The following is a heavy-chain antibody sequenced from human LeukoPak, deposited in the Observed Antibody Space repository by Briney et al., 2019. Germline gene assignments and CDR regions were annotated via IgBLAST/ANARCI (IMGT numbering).Heavy chain of an antibody. CDR3: ARASNNYYDSSGYRNWFDP. CDR1: GYTFTSYD. V-gene: IGHV1-8*01. Sequence: ASVKVSCKASGYTFTSYDINWVRQATGQGLEWMGWMNPNSGNTGYAQKFQGRVTMTRNTSISTAYMELSSLRSEDTAVYYCARASNNYYDSSGYRNWFDPWGQGTLVTVSS. CDR2: MNPNSGNT. D-gene: IGHD3-22*01. J-gene: IGHJ5*02.